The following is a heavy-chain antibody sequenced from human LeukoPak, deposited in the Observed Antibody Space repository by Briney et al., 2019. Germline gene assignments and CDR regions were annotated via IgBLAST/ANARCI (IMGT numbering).Heavy chain of an antibody. V-gene: IGHV3-23*01. CDR1: GFIFSDYG. CDR2: ISGSGGGT. D-gene: IGHD2-21*01. Sequence: GVSLRLSCAASGFIFSDYGMSWVRQAPGKGLEWVSGISGSGGGTDYADSVQGRFSISRDNSKNTLYLQMNSLRVDDTALYYCAKGPIAPDDWGQGALVTVSS. CDR3: AKGPIAPDD. J-gene: IGHJ4*02.